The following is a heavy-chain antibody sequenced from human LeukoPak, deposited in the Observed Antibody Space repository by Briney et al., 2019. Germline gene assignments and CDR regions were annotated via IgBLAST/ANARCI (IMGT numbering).Heavy chain of an antibody. CDR1: GFTFSSYG. D-gene: IGHD1-26*01. J-gene: IGHJ3*02. V-gene: IGHV3-23*01. CDR3: AKGSREWELLDAFDI. CDR2: ISGSGGRT. Sequence: GGSQRLSCAASGFTFSSYGMSWVREAPGKGLEWVSGISGSGGRTDYAGSVKGRFIISRDNDKNTLFLQMNSLRAEDTAVYYCAKGSREWELLDAFDIWGQGTMVTVSS.